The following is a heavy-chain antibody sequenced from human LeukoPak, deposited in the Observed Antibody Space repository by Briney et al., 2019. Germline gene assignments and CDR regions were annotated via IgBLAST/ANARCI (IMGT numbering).Heavy chain of an antibody. CDR2: IYHSGST. CDR1: GGSISSSSYY. D-gene: IGHD6-19*01. Sequence: SETLSLTCTVSGGSISSSSYYWGWIRQPPGKGLEWIGEIYHSGSTNYNPSLKSRVTISVDKSKNQFSLKLSSVTAADTTVYYCARDAAAVAGTLDYWGQGTLVTVSS. J-gene: IGHJ4*02. V-gene: IGHV4-39*07. CDR3: ARDAAAVAGTLDY.